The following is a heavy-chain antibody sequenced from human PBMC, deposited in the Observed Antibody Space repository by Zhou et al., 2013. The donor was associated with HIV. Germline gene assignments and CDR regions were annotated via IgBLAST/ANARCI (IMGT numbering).Heavy chain of an antibody. Sequence: QVQLVQSGAEVQKPGASVKVSCKASGYTFTNYYLHWVRQAPGQGLEWMGTIIPFFDVPNYAQKFQGRVTITADKSTSTSYLELRSPRSEDTALYYCGRGPYYSDTPGGPLDIWGQGTWVTISS. J-gene: IGHJ3*02. CDR3: GRGPYYSDTPGGPLDI. CDR2: IIPFFDVP. CDR1: GYTFTNYY. V-gene: IGHV1-69*09. D-gene: IGHD2-15*01.